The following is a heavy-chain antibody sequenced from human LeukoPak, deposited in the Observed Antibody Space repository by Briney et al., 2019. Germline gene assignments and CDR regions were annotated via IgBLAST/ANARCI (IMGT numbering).Heavy chain of an antibody. CDR1: GFTFSSYS. CDR2: ISSSSSYI. V-gene: IGHV3-21*04. Sequence: GGSLRLSCAASGFTFSSYSMNWVRQAPGKGLEWVSSISSSSSYIYYADSVRGRFTISRDNAKNSLYLQMNSLRAEDTAVYYCSGYCSGGSCPYYFDYWGQGTLVTVSS. J-gene: IGHJ4*02. CDR3: SGYCSGGSCPYYFDY. D-gene: IGHD2-15*01.